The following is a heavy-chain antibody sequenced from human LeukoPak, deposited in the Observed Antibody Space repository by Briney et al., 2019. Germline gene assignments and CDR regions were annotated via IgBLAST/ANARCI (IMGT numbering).Heavy chain of an antibody. CDR1: GSISSYY. Sequence: PSETLSLTCIVSGSISSYYWTWIRQPPGKGLEWIGHSYFTGNPNYNPSLKSRVTISVDPPKNQFSLKLTSVTAADTAVYYCAGLRSTVAWASFDYWGQGILVTVS. J-gene: IGHJ4*02. D-gene: IGHD4-23*01. CDR3: AGLRSTVAWASFDY. V-gene: IGHV4-59*08. CDR2: SYFTGNP.